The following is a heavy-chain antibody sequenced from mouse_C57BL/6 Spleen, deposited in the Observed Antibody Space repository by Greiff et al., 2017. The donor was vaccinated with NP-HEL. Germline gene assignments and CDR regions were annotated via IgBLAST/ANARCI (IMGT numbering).Heavy chain of an antibody. V-gene: IGHV1-82*01. CDR2: MYPGDGDT. CDR3: ADYSTLDY. J-gene: IGHJ2*01. D-gene: IGHD2-5*01. Sequence: VQLQQSGPELVKPGASVKISCKASGYAFSSSWMKWVKQRPGKGLEWIGRMYPGDGDTKYNGKFKGKATLIVDKSSRTAYMRLSSLTAEDSAVYFCADYSTLDYWGPGTTLTVSS. CDR1: GYAFSSSW.